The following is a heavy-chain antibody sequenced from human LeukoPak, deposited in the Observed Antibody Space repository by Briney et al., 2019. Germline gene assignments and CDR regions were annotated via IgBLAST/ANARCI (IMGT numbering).Heavy chain of an antibody. CDR2: IYYSGST. CDR1: GGSISSYY. J-gene: IGHJ4*02. CDR3: ARAPGTGTTGDY. V-gene: IGHV4-59*01. Sequence: SETLSLTCTVSGGSISSYYWSWIRQPPGKGLEWIGYIYYSGSTNYNPSLKSRVTISVDTSKNQFSLKLSSVTAADTAVYYCARAPGTGTTGDYWGRGTLVTVSS. D-gene: IGHD1-1*01.